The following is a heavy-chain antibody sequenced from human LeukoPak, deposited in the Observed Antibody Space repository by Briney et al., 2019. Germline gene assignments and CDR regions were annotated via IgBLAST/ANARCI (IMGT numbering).Heavy chain of an antibody. CDR2: IYTSGST. Sequence: PSQTLTLTCSVSGGSISSGSYYWSWVRQPAGKGLEWIGRIYTSGSTNYNPSLKSRVTMSFDASNNQFSLRVSSVTAADTAVYYCARVTTGGYYNCWGQGTLVTVSS. CDR3: ARVTTGGYYNC. CDR1: GGSISSGSYY. V-gene: IGHV4-61*02. J-gene: IGHJ4*02. D-gene: IGHD3-22*01.